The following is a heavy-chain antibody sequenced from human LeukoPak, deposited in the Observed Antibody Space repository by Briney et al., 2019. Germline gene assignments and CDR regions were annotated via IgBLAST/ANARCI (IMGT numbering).Heavy chain of an antibody. CDR1: GFTFSNAW. J-gene: IGHJ3*02. D-gene: IGHD4-17*01. CDR3: TTGYDYGDYPDAFDI. V-gene: IGHV3-15*01. Sequence: GGSLRLSCAASGFTFSNAWMSWVRQAPGKGLEWVGRIKSKTDGGTTDYAAPVKGRFTISRDDSKNTLYLQMNSLKTEDTAVYYCTTGYDYGDYPDAFDIWGQGTMVTVSS. CDR2: IKSKTDGGTT.